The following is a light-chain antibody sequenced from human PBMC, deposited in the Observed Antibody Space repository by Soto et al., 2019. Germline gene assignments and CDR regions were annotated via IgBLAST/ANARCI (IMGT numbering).Light chain of an antibody. CDR3: QVWDSSSDHYV. CDR2: YDS. CDR1: NIGIKS. Sequence: SYELTQQHSVSVAPGKTARITCGGNNIGIKSVHWYQQRPGQAPVVVIYYDSDRPSGIPERFSGSNSGNTATLTISRVEAGDEADYYCQVWDSSSDHYVFGTGTKVTVL. V-gene: IGLV3-21*04. J-gene: IGLJ1*01.